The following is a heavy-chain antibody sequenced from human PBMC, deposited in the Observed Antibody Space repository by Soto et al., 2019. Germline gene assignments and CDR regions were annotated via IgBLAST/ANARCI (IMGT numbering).Heavy chain of an antibody. CDR1: GGSISSGGYY. V-gene: IGHV4-31*03. J-gene: IGHJ6*02. CDR2: IYYSGST. CDR3: ARAPGVVVTAMAGVYGMDV. D-gene: IGHD2-21*02. Sequence: QVQLQESGPGRVKPSQTLSLTCTVSGGSISSGGYYWSWIRQHPGKGLECIGSIYYSGSTYYNPSLKRRVTIAVDTSKNQFSLKLSSVTAAATAVYYWARAPGVVVTAMAGVYGMDVWGQGTTVTVSS.